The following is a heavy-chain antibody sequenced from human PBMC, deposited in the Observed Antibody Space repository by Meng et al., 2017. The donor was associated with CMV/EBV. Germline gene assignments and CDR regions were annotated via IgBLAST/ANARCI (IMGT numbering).Heavy chain of an antibody. D-gene: IGHD3-3*01. Sequence: GESLKISCAASGFTFSGSAMHWVRRASGKGLEWVGRIRSKANSYATAYAASVKGRFTISRDDSKNTAYLQMNSLKTEDTAVYYCTRPGIFGVVSGYYYGMDVWGQGTTVTVSS. J-gene: IGHJ6*02. V-gene: IGHV3-73*01. CDR3: TRPGIFGVVSGYYYGMDV. CDR1: GFTFSGSA. CDR2: IRSKANSYAT.